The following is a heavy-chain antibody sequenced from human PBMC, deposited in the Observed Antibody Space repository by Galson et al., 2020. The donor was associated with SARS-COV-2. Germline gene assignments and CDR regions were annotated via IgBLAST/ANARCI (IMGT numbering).Heavy chain of an antibody. J-gene: IGHJ6*02. Sequence: SLHISCPAPVFPFIDYYMSWIRQAPGKDLKWVSYIITSGSTIYYADSVEGRFTISRDNTKSSLYLQMNSLRAEDTAVYYCAREGLSRVSDVWGQGTMVTVSS. D-gene: IGHD6-13*01. CDR1: VFPFIDYY. CDR3: AREGLSRVSDV. CDR2: IITSGSTI. V-gene: IGHV3-11*01.